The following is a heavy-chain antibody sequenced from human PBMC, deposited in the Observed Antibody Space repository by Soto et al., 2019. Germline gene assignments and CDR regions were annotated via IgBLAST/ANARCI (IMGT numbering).Heavy chain of an antibody. CDR2: ISNDGSNE. V-gene: IGHV3-30*03. Sequence: GGSLRLSCAGSGFTFRWFGMNWVRQAPGKGLEWVARISNDGSNEYYVDSVKGRFTISRDNSKNTLYLQMDSLRVEDTAVYYCAAYNTSRHAAFDVWGQGTMVTVSS. CDR3: AAYNTSRHAAFDV. CDR1: GFTFRWFG. J-gene: IGHJ3*01. D-gene: IGHD6-6*01.